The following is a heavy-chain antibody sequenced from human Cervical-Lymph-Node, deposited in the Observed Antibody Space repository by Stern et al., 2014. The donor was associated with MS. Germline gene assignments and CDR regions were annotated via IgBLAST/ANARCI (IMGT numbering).Heavy chain of an antibody. CDR3: ARGAPPEN. D-gene: IGHD1-26*01. J-gene: IGHJ4*02. CDR2: FYPSDSDT. Sequence: EVQLVQSGAEVKKPGESLKISCKTAGYSFTNYWIGWVRQMTGKGLECMGIFYPSDSDTRYSPSFQGQVIISADKSTGAAYLQWRSLKASDSGIYYCARGAPPENWGQGTLVTVSS. CDR1: GYSFTNYW. V-gene: IGHV5-51*03.